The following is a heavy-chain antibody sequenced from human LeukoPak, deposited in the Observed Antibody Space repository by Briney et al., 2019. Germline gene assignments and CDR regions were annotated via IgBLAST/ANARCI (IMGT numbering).Heavy chain of an antibody. CDR3: ARLYYDFWSEIMVSYMDV. V-gene: IGHV3-7*01. D-gene: IGHD3-3*01. CDR1: GFTFSSYW. Sequence: QPGGSLRLSCAASGFTFSSYWMSWARQAPGKGLEWVANIKQDGSEKYYVDSVKGRFTISRDNAKNSLYLQMNSLRAEDTAVYYCARLYYDFWSEIMVSYMDVWGKGTTVTVSS. J-gene: IGHJ6*03. CDR2: IKQDGSEK.